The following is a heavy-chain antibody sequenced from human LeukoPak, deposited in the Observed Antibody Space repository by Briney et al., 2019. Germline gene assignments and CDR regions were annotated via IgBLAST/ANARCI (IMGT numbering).Heavy chain of an antibody. CDR1: GFTFSSYS. V-gene: IGHV3-21*01. D-gene: IGHD6-13*01. Sequence: GGSLRLSCAASGFTFSSYSMNWVRQAPGKGLEWVSSISSSSSYIYYADSVKGRFTISRDNAKNSLYLQMNSLRAEDTAVYYCARASCSSSWSNFDYWGQGTLVTVSS. J-gene: IGHJ4*02. CDR2: ISSSSSYI. CDR3: ARASCSSSWSNFDY.